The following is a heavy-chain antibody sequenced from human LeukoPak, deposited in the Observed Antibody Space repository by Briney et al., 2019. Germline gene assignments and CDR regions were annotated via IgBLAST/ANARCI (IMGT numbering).Heavy chain of an antibody. V-gene: IGHV3-7*01. J-gene: IGHJ4*01. CDR1: GFTFSSYW. CDR2: IRQDGGEK. D-gene: IGHD6-13*01. Sequence: PGGSLRLSCAASGFTFSSYWMNWVRQAPGKGLEWVASIRQDGGEKSYVDSVKGRFTISRDNTKNSLYLQINSLRAEDTAVYYCARDGTAAGLYLDLWGQGTLVTVSS. CDR3: ARDGTAAGLYLDL.